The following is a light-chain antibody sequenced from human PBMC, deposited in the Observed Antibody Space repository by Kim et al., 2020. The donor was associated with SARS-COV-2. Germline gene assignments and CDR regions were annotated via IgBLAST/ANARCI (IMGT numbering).Light chain of an antibody. Sequence: VALGQTVRIKCQGDSLRSYYATWYQQKPGQAPKVVIYGKDNRPSGVPDRFSGSSSGNTAYLTITGTQAGDEADYYCNSRDSNDYVVFGGGTKVTVL. CDR2: GKD. V-gene: IGLV3-19*01. J-gene: IGLJ2*01. CDR3: NSRDSNDYVV. CDR1: SLRSYY.